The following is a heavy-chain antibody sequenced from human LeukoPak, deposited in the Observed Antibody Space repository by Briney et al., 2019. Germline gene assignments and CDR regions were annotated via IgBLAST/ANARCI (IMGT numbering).Heavy chain of an antibody. D-gene: IGHD3-22*01. V-gene: IGHV3-30-3*01. CDR2: ISYDGSNK. CDR1: GFSFSNYA. Sequence: PGGSLRLSCVASGFSFSNYAMYWVRQAPGKGLEWVAFISYDGSNKYYADSVKGRFTISRDNSKNTLYLQMNSLRAEDTAVYYCARIFRNGYYDSSGYVDYWGQGTLVTVSS. CDR3: ARIFRNGYYDSSGYVDY. J-gene: IGHJ4*02.